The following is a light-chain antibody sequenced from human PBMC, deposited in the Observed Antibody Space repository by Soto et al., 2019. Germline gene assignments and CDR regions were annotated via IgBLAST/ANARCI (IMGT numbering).Light chain of an antibody. CDR2: EVS. J-gene: IGLJ1*01. CDR1: SSDIGDYNY. Sequence: QSALTQPASVSGSPGQSITISCTGTSSDIGDYNYVSWYQQYPGKAPKLMIYEVSHRPSGVSNRFSGSKSGNTASLTISGLQAEDEADYYCSSFKTSSPYVFGTGTKVTVL. CDR3: SSFKTSSPYV. V-gene: IGLV2-14*01.